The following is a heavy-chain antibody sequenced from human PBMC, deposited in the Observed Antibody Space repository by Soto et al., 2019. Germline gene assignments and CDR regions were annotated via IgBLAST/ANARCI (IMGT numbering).Heavy chain of an antibody. V-gene: IGHV3-7*01. CDR1: GFPFSNYF. CDR2: IGQDGSER. D-gene: IGHD3-16*01. J-gene: IGHJ4*02. CDR3: ATTGYGTTLIPDD. Sequence: GGSLRLSCAASGFPFSNYFMSWVRQAPGKGLEWVANIGQDGSERYYVDSVKGRFTISRDNAKNSLYLQMNSLRPEDTALYYCATTGYGTTLIPDDWGLGTLVTVSS.